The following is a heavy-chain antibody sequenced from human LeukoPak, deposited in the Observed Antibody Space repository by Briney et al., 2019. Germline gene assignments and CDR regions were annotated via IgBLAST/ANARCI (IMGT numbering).Heavy chain of an antibody. J-gene: IGHJ1*01. D-gene: IGHD2-2*01. CDR2: VSFDGDNE. CDR1: GLTFSSFG. CDR3: ASGGCSGTTCSFRH. Sequence: GGSLRLSCAASGLTFSSFGMYWVRQAPGKGLEWVAAVSFDGDNEDYGGSVKGRFTISRDNSKNTLYLQMNSPRAEDTAVYYCASGGCSGTTCSFRHWGQGTLVTVSS. V-gene: IGHV3-30*04.